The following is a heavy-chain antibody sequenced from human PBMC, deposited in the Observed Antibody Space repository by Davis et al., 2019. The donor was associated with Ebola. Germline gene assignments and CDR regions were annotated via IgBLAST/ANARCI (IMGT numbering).Heavy chain of an antibody. CDR1: GGSIRTHY. J-gene: IGHJ2*01. CDR3: ARSVFYDSTGYYVHWYYDL. CDR2: GYYGGRT. Sequence: SETLSLTCTVSGGSIRTHYWSWIRQSPGKGLEWIGYGYYGGRTDYNPSLKSRAIISVDTSKNHFSLNLSSATAADTAIYYCARSVFYDSTGYYVHWYYDLWGRGTLVTVSS. D-gene: IGHD3-22*01. V-gene: IGHV4-59*11.